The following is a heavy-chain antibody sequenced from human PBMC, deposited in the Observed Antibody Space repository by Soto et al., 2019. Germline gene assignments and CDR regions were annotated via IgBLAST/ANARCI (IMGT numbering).Heavy chain of an antibody. CDR3: ARRIYCSTGGCLQNDNWFDP. CDR1: GDRFSNYW. J-gene: IGHJ5*02. V-gene: IGHV5-51*01. Sequence: PGESVKISCKDSGDRFSNYWIGCVRRMPGKGLEWMGIIYPGDSETLYSPSFQGQVTISADKSISTVYLQWTSLKASDTAMYYCARRIYCSTGGCLQNDNWFDPWGQGTLVTVSS. CDR2: IYPGDSET. D-gene: IGHD2-15*01.